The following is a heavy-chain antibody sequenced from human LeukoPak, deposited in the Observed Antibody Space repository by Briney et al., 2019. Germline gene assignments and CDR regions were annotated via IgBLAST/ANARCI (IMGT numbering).Heavy chain of an antibody. J-gene: IGHJ5*02. Sequence: PSETLSLTCTVSGGSISSSSYYWGWIRQPPGKGLEWIGSIYYSGSTYYNPSLKSRVTISVDTSKNQFSLKLSSVTAADTAVYYCARQMADSGSYHPNWFDPWGQGTLVTVSS. CDR3: ARQMADSGSYHPNWFDP. V-gene: IGHV4-39*01. D-gene: IGHD1-26*01. CDR1: GGSISSSSYY. CDR2: IYYSGST.